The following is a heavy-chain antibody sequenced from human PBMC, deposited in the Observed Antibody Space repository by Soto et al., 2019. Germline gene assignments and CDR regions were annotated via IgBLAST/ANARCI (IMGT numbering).Heavy chain of an antibody. CDR3: ARVGGIVLGPPAIPRCLDY. V-gene: IGHV1-24*01. D-gene: IGHD2-2*02. Sequence: QVQLVQSGAEVKKPGASVKVSCKVSGYTLTEVSMHWVRQAPGKGLEWMGGYDPEDGETIYAQKFQGRVTMTEDTSTGTAYMELRSLRSEETAVYYCARVGGIVLGPPAIPRCLDYWGQGTLVTVSS. J-gene: IGHJ4*02. CDR1: GYTLTEVS. CDR2: YDPEDGET.